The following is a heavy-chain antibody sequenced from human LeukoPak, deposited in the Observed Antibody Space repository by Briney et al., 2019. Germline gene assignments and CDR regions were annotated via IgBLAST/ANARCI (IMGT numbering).Heavy chain of an antibody. V-gene: IGHV3-33*01. J-gene: IGHJ6*02. Sequence: PGGSLRLSCAASGFTFSSYAMHWVRQASGKGLEWVAVIWHDGSNKYYAASVKGRFTVSRDNSKNTLYLQINSLRAEDTAVYYCARERVTGTSYYYYYGMDVWGQETTVTVSS. CDR3: ARERVTGTSYYYYYGMDV. D-gene: IGHD6-19*01. CDR1: GFTFSSYA. CDR2: IWHDGSNK.